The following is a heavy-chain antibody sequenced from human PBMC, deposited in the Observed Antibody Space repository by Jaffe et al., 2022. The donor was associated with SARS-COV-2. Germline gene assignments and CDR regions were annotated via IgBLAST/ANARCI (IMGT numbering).Heavy chain of an antibody. Sequence: EVQLLESGGGLVQPGGSLRLSCAASGFTFSSYAMSWVRQAPGKGLEWVSAISGSGGSTYYADSVKGRFTISRDNSKNTLYLQMNSLRAEDTAVYYCAKDLEPFIAVVWYFDYWGQGTLVTVSS. D-gene: IGHD6-19*01. CDR1: GFTFSSYA. CDR3: AKDLEPFIAVVWYFDY. CDR2: ISGSGGST. V-gene: IGHV3-23*01. J-gene: IGHJ4*02.